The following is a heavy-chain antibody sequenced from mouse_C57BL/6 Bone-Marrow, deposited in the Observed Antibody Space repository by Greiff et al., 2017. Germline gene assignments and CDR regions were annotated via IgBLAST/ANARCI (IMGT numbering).Heavy chain of an antibody. CDR2: IYPGSGST. CDR3: ARERLALGDY. D-gene: IGHD3-2*02. CDR1: GYTFTSYW. J-gene: IGHJ2*01. V-gene: IGHV1-55*01. Sequence: QVQLKQSGAELVKPGASVKMSCKASGYTFTSYWITWVKQRPGQGLEWIGDIYPGSGSTNYNEKFKSKATLTVDTSSSTAYMQLSSLTSEDSAVYYCARERLALGDYWGQGTTLTVSS.